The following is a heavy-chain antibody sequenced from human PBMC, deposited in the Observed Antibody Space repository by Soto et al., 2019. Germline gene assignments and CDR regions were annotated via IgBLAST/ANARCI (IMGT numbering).Heavy chain of an antibody. Sequence: GGSLRLSCAASGFTCDNDAMHWVRQAPGKGLEWVSGISWNSGSIGYADSVKGRFTISRDNAKNSLYLQMNSLRAEDTALYYCAKTKPKEYHFDYWGQGTLVTVSS. V-gene: IGHV3-9*01. CDR3: AKTKPKEYHFDY. J-gene: IGHJ4*02. CDR1: GFTCDNDA. D-gene: IGHD2-2*02. CDR2: ISWNSGSI.